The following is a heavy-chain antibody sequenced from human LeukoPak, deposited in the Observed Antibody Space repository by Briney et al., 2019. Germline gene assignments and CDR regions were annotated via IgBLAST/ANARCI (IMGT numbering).Heavy chain of an antibody. V-gene: IGHV1-69*13. J-gene: IGHJ4*02. CDR2: IIPIFGTA. D-gene: IGHD4-17*01. Sequence: SVKVSCKASGGTFSSYAISWVRQAPGQGLEWMGGIIPIFGTANYAQKFQGRVTITADESTSTAYMELSSLRSEDTAVYYCARYRGSYGDYTPEDYFDYWGQGTLVTVSS. CDR1: GGTFSSYA. CDR3: ARYRGSYGDYTPEDYFDY.